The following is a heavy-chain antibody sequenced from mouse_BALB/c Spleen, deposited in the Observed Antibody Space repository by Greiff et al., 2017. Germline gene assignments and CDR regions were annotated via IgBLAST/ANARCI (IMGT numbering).Heavy chain of an antibody. Sequence: VMLVESGGGLVKPGGSLKLSCAASGFTFSDYYMYWVRQTPEKRLEWVATISDGGSYTYYPDSVKGRFTISRDNAKNNLYLQMSSLKSEDTAMYYCARDLDGNYDYYAMDYWGQGTSVTVSS. CDR2: ISDGGSYT. J-gene: IGHJ4*01. CDR1: GFTFSDYY. CDR3: ARDLDGNYDYYAMDY. D-gene: IGHD2-1*01. V-gene: IGHV5-4*02.